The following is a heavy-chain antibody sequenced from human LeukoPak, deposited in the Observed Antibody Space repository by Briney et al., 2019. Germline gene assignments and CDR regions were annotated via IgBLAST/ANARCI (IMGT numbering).Heavy chain of an antibody. Sequence: PSGTLSLTCTVSGYSISSGYYWGWIRQPPGKGLEWIGSIYHSGSTYYNPSLKSRVTISVDTSKNQFSLKLSSVTAADTAVYYCARPGGTAAYFDYWGQGTLVTVSS. J-gene: IGHJ4*02. CDR2: IYHSGST. D-gene: IGHD2-2*01. CDR3: ARPGGTAAYFDY. V-gene: IGHV4-38-2*02. CDR1: GYSISSGYY.